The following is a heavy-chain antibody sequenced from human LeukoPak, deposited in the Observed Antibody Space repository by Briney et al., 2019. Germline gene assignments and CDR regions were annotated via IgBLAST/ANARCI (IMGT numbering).Heavy chain of an antibody. J-gene: IGHJ4*02. D-gene: IGHD6-6*01. CDR1: GFTFSSFW. Sequence: GGSLRLSCVGSGFTFSSFWMSWVRQVPGRGLQWLANIKEDGSLTTHEESVKGRFTIFRDNVANVLYLQMNSLRVDDTAIYYCARGRPTPGTDFWGQGTLVTVSS. CDR3: ARGRPTPGTDF. CDR2: IKEDGSLT. V-gene: IGHV3-7*04.